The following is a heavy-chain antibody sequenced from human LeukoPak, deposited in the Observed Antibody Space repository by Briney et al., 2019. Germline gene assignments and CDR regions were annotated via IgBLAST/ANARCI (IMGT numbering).Heavy chain of an antibody. CDR1: GYSFTSYW. Sequence: GESLKISCKGSGYSFTSYWIGWVRQMPGKGLEWMGIIYPGDFDTRYSPSFQGQVTISADKSISTAYLQWSSLKASDTAMYYCARHKYGSGSPIHWFDPWGQGTLVTVSS. J-gene: IGHJ5*02. CDR3: ARHKYGSGSPIHWFDP. CDR2: IYPGDFDT. V-gene: IGHV5-51*01. D-gene: IGHD3-10*01.